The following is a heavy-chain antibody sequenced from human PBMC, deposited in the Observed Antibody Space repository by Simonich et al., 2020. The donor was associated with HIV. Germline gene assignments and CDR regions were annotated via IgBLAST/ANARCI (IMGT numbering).Heavy chain of an antibody. CDR2: VDTEQDET. V-gene: IGHV1-69-2*01. CDR1: GYTFTNHY. CDR3: ATVGLRDGYNYY. Sequence: EVQLVQSGAEVKKPGATVKISCRVFGYTFTNHYTHWVQQAPGKGLEWIGLVDTEQDETIYAEKFQGRLTITADTSPDIAYMELSSLRSEDTAVYYCATVGLRDGYNYYWGQGTLITVSS. D-gene: IGHD1-1*01. J-gene: IGHJ4*02.